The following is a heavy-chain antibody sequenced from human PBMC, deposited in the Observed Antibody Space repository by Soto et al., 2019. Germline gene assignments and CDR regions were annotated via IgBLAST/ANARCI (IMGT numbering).Heavy chain of an antibody. J-gene: IGHJ4*02. CDR2: INSDGSST. CDR3: ARVFYGDYDYFDD. D-gene: IGHD4-17*01. V-gene: IGHV3-74*01. CDR1: GFTFSSYW. Sequence: GGSLRLSCAASGFTFSSYWMHWVRQAPGKGLVWVSRINSDGSSTSYADSVKGRFTISRDNAKNTLYLQMNSLRAEDTAVYYCARVFYGDYDYFDDWGQGTLVTVSS.